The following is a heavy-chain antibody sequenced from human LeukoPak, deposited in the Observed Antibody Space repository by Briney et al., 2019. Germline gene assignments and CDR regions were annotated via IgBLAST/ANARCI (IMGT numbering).Heavy chain of an antibody. J-gene: IGHJ4*02. V-gene: IGHV3-23*01. Sequence: PGGSLRLSCTASGFTFSSYAMSWVRQAPGKGLEWVSGISDSGEITFYADSVKGRFTISRDNSENTLYLLMNSLRAEDTAVYYCARTTYYDDTRDYYLDYWGQGTLVTVSS. D-gene: IGHD3-22*01. CDR1: GFTFSSYA. CDR2: ISDSGEIT. CDR3: ARTTYYDDTRDYYLDY.